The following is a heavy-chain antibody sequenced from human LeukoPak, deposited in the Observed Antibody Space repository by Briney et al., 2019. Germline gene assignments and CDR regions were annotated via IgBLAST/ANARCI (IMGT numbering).Heavy chain of an antibody. CDR3: VSITMVRGGLDY. J-gene: IGHJ4*02. Sequence: SETLSLTCTVSGGSISSSSYYWGWIRQPPGKGLEWIGSIYYSGSTYYNPSLESRVTISVDTSKNQFSLKLSSVTAADTAVYYCVSITMVRGGLDYWGQGTLVTVSS. CDR2: IYYSGST. CDR1: GGSISSSSYY. D-gene: IGHD3-10*01. V-gene: IGHV4-39*01.